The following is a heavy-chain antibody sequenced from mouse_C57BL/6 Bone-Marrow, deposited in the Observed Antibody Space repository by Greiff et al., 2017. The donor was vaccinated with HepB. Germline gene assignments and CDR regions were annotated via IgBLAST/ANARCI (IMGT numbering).Heavy chain of an antibody. D-gene: IGHD3-2*02. CDR2: IYPGSGNT. CDR1: GYTFTDYY. V-gene: IGHV1-76*01. Sequence: QVQLQQSGAELVRPGASVKLSCKASGYTFTDYYINWVKPRPGQGLEWIARIYPGSGNTYYTEKFKGKATLTAEKSSSTAYMQLSSLTSEDSAVYFCARRAQATDYAMDYWGQGTSVTVS. J-gene: IGHJ4*01. CDR3: ARRAQATDYAMDY.